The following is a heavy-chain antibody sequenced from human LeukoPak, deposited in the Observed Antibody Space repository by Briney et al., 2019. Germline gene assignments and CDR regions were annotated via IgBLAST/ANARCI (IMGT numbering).Heavy chain of an antibody. J-gene: IGHJ5*02. D-gene: IGHD3-16*01. CDR3: ARVTRGGDRFDP. Sequence: ASVKVSCKASGYTFTSYDINWVRQATGQGLEWMGWMNPNSGNTGYAQKFLGRVTMTRNTSISTAYMELSSLRSEDSAVYYCARVTRGGDRFDPWGQGTLVTVSS. CDR1: GYTFTSYD. V-gene: IGHV1-8*01. CDR2: MNPNSGNT.